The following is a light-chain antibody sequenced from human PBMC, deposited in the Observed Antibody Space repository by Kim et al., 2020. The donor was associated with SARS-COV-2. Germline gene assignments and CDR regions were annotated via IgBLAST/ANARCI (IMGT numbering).Light chain of an antibody. CDR1: NNDVGNQG. V-gene: IGLV10-54*01. Sequence: QTATLTCTANNNDVGNQGVAWLQQRRGHPPKLLSYRNDNRPSGISERFSASRSGNTASLTITGLQAEDEADYYCSAWDFTISAWVFGGGTQLTVL. CDR3: SAWDFTISAWV. J-gene: IGLJ3*02. CDR2: RND.